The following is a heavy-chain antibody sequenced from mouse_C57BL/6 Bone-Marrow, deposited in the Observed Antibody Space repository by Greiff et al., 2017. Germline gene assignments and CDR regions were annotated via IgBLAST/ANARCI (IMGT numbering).Heavy chain of an antibody. CDR2: IYPGSGST. J-gene: IGHJ2*01. CDR3: ARDYYGSSYLYYFDY. V-gene: IGHV1-55*01. CDR1: GYTFTSYW. Sequence: QVQLQQPGAELVKPGASVKMSCKASGYTFTSYWITWVKQRPGQGLEWIGDIYPGSGSTNYNEKFKSKATLTVDTSSSTAYMQLSSLTSEYSAVYYCARDYYGSSYLYYFDYWGQGTTLTVSS. D-gene: IGHD1-1*01.